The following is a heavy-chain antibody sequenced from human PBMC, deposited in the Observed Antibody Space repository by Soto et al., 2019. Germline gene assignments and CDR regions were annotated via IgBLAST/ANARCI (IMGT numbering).Heavy chain of an antibody. V-gene: IGHV2-5*02. Sequence: QVTLKESGPTLVKPTQTLTLTCTGSGLSLRTTGVGVGWVRQPPGKALEWLALLYWDDDKRYSPSLRSRLTIAKDISEKQVVLTMTNMDTVDTATYYCVQSRCGGDCLEIYSSHAYNGLDVWGQGTTVTVSS. CDR3: VQSRCGGDCLEIYSSHAYNGLDV. D-gene: IGHD2-21*02. CDR1: GLSLRTTGVG. J-gene: IGHJ6*02. CDR2: LYWDDDK.